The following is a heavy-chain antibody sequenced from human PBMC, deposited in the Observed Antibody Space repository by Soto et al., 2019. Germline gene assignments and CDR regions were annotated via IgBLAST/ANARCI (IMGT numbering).Heavy chain of an antibody. D-gene: IGHD4-4*01. CDR2: ISGRGGRT. CDR1: GFTFSSYA. Sequence: GGSLTLSCAASGFTFSSYAMSWVRQAPEKGLEWVSAISGRGGRTYYADSVKGPFTISRDNSKNTLYLQMNSLRAEDTAVYYCHSNPESLYYYYYGMDVWGQGTTVTVSS. J-gene: IGHJ6*02. V-gene: IGHV3-23*01. CDR3: HSNPESLYYYYYGMDV.